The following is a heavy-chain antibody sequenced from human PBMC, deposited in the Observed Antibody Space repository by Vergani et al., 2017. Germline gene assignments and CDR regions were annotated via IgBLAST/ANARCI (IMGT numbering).Heavy chain of an antibody. Sequence: QVQLQESGPGLVKPSVTLSLTCTVSGGSISSYYWSWIRQPPGKGLEWIGYIYYSGSTNYNPSLKSRVTISVDTSKNQFSLKLSSVTAADTAVYYCAREGDGYTYYFDYWGQGTLVTVSS. J-gene: IGHJ4*02. CDR3: AREGDGYTYYFDY. V-gene: IGHV4-59*01. CDR1: GGSISSYY. D-gene: IGHD5-24*01. CDR2: IYYSGST.